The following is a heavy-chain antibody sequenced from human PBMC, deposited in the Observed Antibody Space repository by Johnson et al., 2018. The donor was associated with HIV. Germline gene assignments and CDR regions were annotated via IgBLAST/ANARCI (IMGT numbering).Heavy chain of an antibody. CDR1: GFTVSSNY. J-gene: IGHJ3*02. D-gene: IGHD3-16*01. CDR2: IYSGGST. V-gene: IGHV3-66*01. Sequence: VQLVESGGGLVQPGGSLRLSCAASGFTVSSNYMSWVRQAPGKGLEWVSVIYSGGSTYYADSVKGRFTISRDNAKNSLERQMNSLRAEDTAVYYCARGGWGDAFDIWGQGTMVTVSS. CDR3: ARGGWGDAFDI.